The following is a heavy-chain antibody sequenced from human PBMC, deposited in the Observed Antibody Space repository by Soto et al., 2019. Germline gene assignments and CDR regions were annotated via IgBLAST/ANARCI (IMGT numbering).Heavy chain of an antibody. CDR1: GFSLSTSGVG. CDR3: ANKGGGGAFDI. Sequence: QITLKESGPTLVKPTQTLTLTCTFSGFSLSTSGVGVGWIRQPPGKALEWLALIYWDDDKRYSPSLKSRLTITKDTSKNQVVLTMTNMDPVETATYYCANKGGGGAFDIWGQGTMVTVSS. V-gene: IGHV2-5*02. CDR2: IYWDDDK. J-gene: IGHJ3*02. D-gene: IGHD1-26*01.